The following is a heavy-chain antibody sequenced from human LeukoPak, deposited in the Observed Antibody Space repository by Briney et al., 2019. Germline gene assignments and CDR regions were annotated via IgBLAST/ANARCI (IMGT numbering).Heavy chain of an antibody. J-gene: IGHJ4*02. V-gene: IGHV3-23*01. CDR3: AKDPGRWEPNY. D-gene: IGHD1-26*01. CDR2: ISGSGGTT. CDR1: GFTFGDYA. Sequence: GGSLRLSCTASGFTFGDYAMSWVRQAPGKGLEWVSAISGSGGTTYYADSVKGRFTISRDNSKNTLYLQMNSLRAEDTAVYYCAKDPGRWEPNYWGQGTLVTVSS.